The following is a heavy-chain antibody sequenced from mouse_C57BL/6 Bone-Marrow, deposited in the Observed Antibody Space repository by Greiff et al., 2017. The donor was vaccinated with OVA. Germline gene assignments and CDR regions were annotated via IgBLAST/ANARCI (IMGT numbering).Heavy chain of an antibody. D-gene: IGHD2-4*01. CDR3: SRHYDYDGAWFAY. CDR1: GFSLTSYG. CDR2: IWSDGST. V-gene: IGHV2-6-1*01. J-gene: IGHJ3*01. Sequence: VKLVESGPGLVAPSQSLSITCTVSGFSLTSYGVHWVRQPPGKGLEWLVVIWSDGSTTYNSALKSRLSISKDNSKSQVFLKMNSLQTDDTAMYYCSRHYDYDGAWFAYWGQGTLVTVSA.